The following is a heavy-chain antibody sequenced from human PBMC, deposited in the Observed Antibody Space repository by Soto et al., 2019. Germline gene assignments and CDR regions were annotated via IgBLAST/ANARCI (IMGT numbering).Heavy chain of an antibody. J-gene: IGHJ4*02. Sequence: GESLKISCKGAGYSFTSYWIGWVRQMPGKGLEWMGRIDPSDSYTNYSPSFQGHVTISADKSISTAYLQWSSLKASDTAMYYCTWQESNRDYWGQGTLVTVSS. CDR1: GYSFTSYW. CDR2: IDPSDSYT. CDR3: TWQESNRDY. V-gene: IGHV5-10-1*01.